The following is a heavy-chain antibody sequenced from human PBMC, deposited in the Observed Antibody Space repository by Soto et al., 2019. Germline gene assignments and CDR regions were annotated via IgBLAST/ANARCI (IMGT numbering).Heavy chain of an antibody. CDR2: ISWNSGSI. J-gene: IGHJ4*02. Sequence: LRLSCAASGFTFDDYAMHWVRQAPGKGLEWVSGISWNSGSIGYADSVKGRFTISRDNAKNSLYLQMNSLRAEDTALYYCAKEYGGYFDYWGQGTLVTVSS. CDR1: GFTFDDYA. V-gene: IGHV3-9*01. D-gene: IGHD3-16*01. CDR3: AKEYGGYFDY.